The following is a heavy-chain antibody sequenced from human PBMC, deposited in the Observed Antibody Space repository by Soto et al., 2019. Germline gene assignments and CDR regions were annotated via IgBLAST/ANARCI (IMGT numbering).Heavy chain of an antibody. V-gene: IGHV4-4*07. CDR1: SGSISDYY. CDR2: IYSTGST. CDR3: AREKDYYHSALDV. J-gene: IGHJ6*02. Sequence: SETLSLTXSVSSGSISDYYWSWIRQPAGGGLEWIGRIYSTGSTNYNPSLQSRLTMSVDTSKNHLFLSLRFVTAADTAVYYCAREKDYYHSALDVWGQGTTVTVSS.